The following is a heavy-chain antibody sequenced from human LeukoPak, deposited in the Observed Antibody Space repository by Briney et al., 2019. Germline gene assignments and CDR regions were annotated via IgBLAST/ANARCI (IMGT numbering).Heavy chain of an antibody. J-gene: IGHJ4*02. V-gene: IGHV3-33*06. CDR1: GFTFSSYG. CDR2: IWYDGSNK. Sequence: GGSLRLSCAASGFTFSSYGMHWVRQAPGKGLEWVADIWYDGSNKYYADSVKGRFTISRDNSKNTLYLQMNILRAEDTAVYYCAKDYGSGWYYYFDYWGQGTLVTVSS. D-gene: IGHD6-19*01. CDR3: AKDYGSGWYYYFDY.